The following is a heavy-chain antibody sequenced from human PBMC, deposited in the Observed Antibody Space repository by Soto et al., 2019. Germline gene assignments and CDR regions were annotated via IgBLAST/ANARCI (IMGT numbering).Heavy chain of an antibody. CDR3: ALRRVAYADF. CDR1: EFTVTNNE. CDR2: LYSGGNT. D-gene: IGHD2-2*01. V-gene: IGHV3-53*01. J-gene: IGHJ4*02. Sequence: PGGSLRLSCAASEFTVTNNEMSWVRQAPGKGLEWVSILYSGGNTYYADSVEGRFTISRDGSKNTLYLHMNSLRAEDTAVYYCALRRVAYADFGGQGTRVTVSS.